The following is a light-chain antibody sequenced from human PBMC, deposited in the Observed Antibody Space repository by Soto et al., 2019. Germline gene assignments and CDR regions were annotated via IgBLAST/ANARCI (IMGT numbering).Light chain of an antibody. J-gene: IGKJ1*01. Sequence: ETVLTQSPATLSLSPGERATLSCRASQSVSSSYLAWYQQKPGQAPRLLIYGASSRATGIPDRFSGSGSGADFTLTITRLEPEDFAVYYCQHYGSSPRTFGQGTKVDIK. CDR2: GAS. CDR3: QHYGSSPRT. V-gene: IGKV3-20*01. CDR1: QSVSSSY.